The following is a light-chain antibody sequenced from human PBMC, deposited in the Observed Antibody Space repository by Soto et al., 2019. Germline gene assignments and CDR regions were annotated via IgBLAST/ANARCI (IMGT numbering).Light chain of an antibody. CDR3: SSYAGSNTYV. Sequence: QSALTQPPSASGSPGQSVAVSCTGTSSDIGNYNFVSWYQQHPGKAPKLMIYEVSKRPSGVPDRFSGSKSGNTASLTVSGLQAEDEADYYCSSYAGSNTYVFGPGTKVTVL. J-gene: IGLJ1*01. V-gene: IGLV2-8*01. CDR1: SSDIGNYNF. CDR2: EVS.